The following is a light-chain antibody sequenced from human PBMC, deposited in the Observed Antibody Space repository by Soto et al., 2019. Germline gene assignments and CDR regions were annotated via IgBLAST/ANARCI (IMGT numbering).Light chain of an antibody. J-gene: IGKJ4*01. V-gene: IGKV1-9*01. CDR1: QAISNF. CDR3: QQLNSYPLT. Sequence: DIQLTQSPSFLSASAGDRVTITCRASQAISNFLAWYQQKPGRAPNLLIYTASTLQSGVPSRFSGSRSGTEFTLTISSLQPEDFATYYCQQLNSYPLTFGGGTKVEIK. CDR2: TAS.